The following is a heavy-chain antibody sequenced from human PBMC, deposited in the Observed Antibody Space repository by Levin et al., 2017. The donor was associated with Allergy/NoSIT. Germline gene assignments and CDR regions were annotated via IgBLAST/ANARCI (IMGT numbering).Heavy chain of an antibody. V-gene: IGHV3-21*01. CDR3: ARDQGIAVAGHDY. Sequence: GGSLRLSCAASGFTFSSYSMNWVRQAPGKGLEWVSSISSSSSYIYYADSVKGRFTISRDNAKNSLYLQMNSLRAEDTAVYYCARDQGIAVAGHDYWGQGTLVTVSS. CDR1: GFTFSSYS. J-gene: IGHJ4*02. CDR2: ISSSSSYI. D-gene: IGHD6-19*01.